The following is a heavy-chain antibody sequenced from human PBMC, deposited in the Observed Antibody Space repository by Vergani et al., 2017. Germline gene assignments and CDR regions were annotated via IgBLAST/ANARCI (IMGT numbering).Heavy chain of an antibody. CDR2: IYSGGST. V-gene: IGHV3-53*01. J-gene: IGHJ4*02. Sequence: EVQMVESGGGLVKPGGSLRLSCAASGFTISSNYMSWVRQAPGKGLEWVSVIYSGGSTYYADSVKGRFTISRDNSKNTLYLQMNSLRVEDTAVYYCAREGYNNTWYRYWGQGTLVTVSS. CDR1: GFTISSNY. CDR3: AREGYNNTWYRY. D-gene: IGHD6-13*01.